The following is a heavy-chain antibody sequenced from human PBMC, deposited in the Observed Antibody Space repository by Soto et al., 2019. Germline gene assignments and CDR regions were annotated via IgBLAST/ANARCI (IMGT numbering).Heavy chain of an antibody. D-gene: IGHD2-8*01. J-gene: IGHJ4*02. Sequence: ASVKVSCKASGYTFTSYYMYWVRQAPGQGLEWVGRINPKSGDTNYAQRFQGRVSMTRDTSISTAYMELTSLTSDDTAIYYCARAISLIMAAPAYWGQGTLVTVSS. CDR2: INPKSGDT. CDR3: ARAISLIMAAPAY. CDR1: GYTFTSYY. V-gene: IGHV1-2*06.